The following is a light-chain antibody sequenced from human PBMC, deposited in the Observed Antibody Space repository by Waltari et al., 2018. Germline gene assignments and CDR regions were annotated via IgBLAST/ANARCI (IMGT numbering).Light chain of an antibody. CDR1: QSVGSS. J-gene: IGKJ5*01. CDR3: QQRSNWPPIT. V-gene: IGKV3-11*01. Sequence: EIVLTQSPVTLSLAPGERATLSCWASQSVGSSLAWYQQKPGQAPRLLMYDASNRATGVPARFSGSGSGTDFTLTIISLQSEDSAVYYCQQRSNWPPITFGQGTRLEIK. CDR2: DAS.